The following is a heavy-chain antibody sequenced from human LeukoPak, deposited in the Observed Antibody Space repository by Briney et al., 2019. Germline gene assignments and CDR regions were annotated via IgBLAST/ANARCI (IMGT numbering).Heavy chain of an antibody. J-gene: IGHJ4*02. D-gene: IGHD2-2*01. CDR3: AKMMPKYQLPPARHYDY. V-gene: IGHV3-23*01. CDR1: GFTFSSYA. CDR2: ISGSGGST. Sequence: PGGSLRLSCAASGFTFSSYAMSWVRQAPGKGLEWVSAISGSGGSTYYADSVKGRFIISRDNSKNTLYLQMNSLRAEDTAVYYCAKMMPKYQLPPARHYDYWGQGTLVTVSS.